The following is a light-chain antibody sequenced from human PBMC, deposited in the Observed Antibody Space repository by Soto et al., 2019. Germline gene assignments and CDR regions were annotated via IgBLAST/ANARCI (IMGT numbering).Light chain of an antibody. CDR2: EVS. CDR3: SSYTSSSTYV. J-gene: IGLJ1*01. CDR1: SRDVGGYNF. V-gene: IGLV2-14*01. Sequence: QSALTQPASVSGSPGQSITISCTGTSRDVGGYNFVSWYQQHPGKAPKLMIYEVSNRPSGVSNRFSGAKSGTTASLTISGLQAEDEADYYCSSYTSSSTYVFGTGTKLTVL.